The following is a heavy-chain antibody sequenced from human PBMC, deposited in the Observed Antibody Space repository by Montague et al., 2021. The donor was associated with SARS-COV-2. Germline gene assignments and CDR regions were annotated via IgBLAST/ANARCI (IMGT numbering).Heavy chain of an antibody. CDR1: GGSISSYY. J-gene: IGHJ5*02. Sequence: SETLSLTCTVSGGSISSYYWSWIRQPPGKGLEWIGYIYYSGSTNYNPSLKSRVTISVDTSKNQFSLKLSSVTAADTAVYYCARLEAGDCSGGSCYSSCFDPWGEGTRVPVS. CDR2: IYYSGST. CDR3: ARLEAGDCSGGSCYSSCFDP. D-gene: IGHD2-15*01. V-gene: IGHV4-59*08.